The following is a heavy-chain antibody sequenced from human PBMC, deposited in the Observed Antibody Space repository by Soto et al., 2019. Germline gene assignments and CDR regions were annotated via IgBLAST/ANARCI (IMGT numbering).Heavy chain of an antibody. Sequence: QVQLVQSGAGVKKPGSSVKVSCKASGDTLSTYAISWVRQAPGQGLQWMGGIIPGLGTPNYAQKFQGRVTITADESTSTAYMELSSLRSEDTAVYYCARGPIVRGVALYGMDVWGQGTTVTVSS. CDR1: GDTLSTYA. V-gene: IGHV1-69*01. J-gene: IGHJ6*02. CDR2: IIPGLGTP. CDR3: ARGPIVRGVALYGMDV. D-gene: IGHD3-10*01.